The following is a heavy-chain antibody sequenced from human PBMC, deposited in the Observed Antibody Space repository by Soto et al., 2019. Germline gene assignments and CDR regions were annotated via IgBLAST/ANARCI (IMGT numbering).Heavy chain of an antibody. D-gene: IGHD3-22*01. V-gene: IGHV3-48*02. Sequence: EVQLVESGGGLVQPGGSLRLSRAASGFTFSSYSMNWVRQAPGKGLEWVSYISSSSSTIYYADSVKGRFTISRDNAKNSLYLQMNSLRDEDTAVYYCAREISPGYYAFDIWGQGTMVTVSS. J-gene: IGHJ3*02. CDR3: AREISPGYYAFDI. CDR2: ISSSSSTI. CDR1: GFTFSSYS.